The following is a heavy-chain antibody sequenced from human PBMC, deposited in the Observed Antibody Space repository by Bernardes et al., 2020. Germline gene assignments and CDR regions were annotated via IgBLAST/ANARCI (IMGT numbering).Heavy chain of an antibody. CDR2: ISNGGGYE. CDR3: ARDDRPLAGSGGRLVALDV. Sequence: GGALRLSCAASGFTFSSYRMNWVRQAPGKGGEWGSFISNGGGYEFYADSVKGRFTISRDNAKESLYLQMNSLRAEDTGIYYCARDDRPLAGSGGRLVALDVWGQGTTVTVSS. D-gene: IGHD2-15*01. CDR1: GFTFSSYR. V-gene: IGHV3-21*03. J-gene: IGHJ3*01.